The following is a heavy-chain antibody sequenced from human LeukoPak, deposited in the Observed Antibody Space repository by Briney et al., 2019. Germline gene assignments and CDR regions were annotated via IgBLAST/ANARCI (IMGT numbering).Heavy chain of an antibody. J-gene: IGHJ6*03. CDR3: ARGRNIMVRGAIGGETKYYYSYYMDV. CDR1: GGSISSSSYY. Sequence: SETLSLTCTVSGGSISSSSYYWGWIRQPPGKGLEWIGSIYHSGITYYNPSLKSRVTTSVDTSKNQLSLKLTSVTAADTALYYCARGRNIMVRGAIGGETKYYYSYYMDVWGKGTTVTVSS. V-gene: IGHV4-39*07. D-gene: IGHD3-10*01. CDR2: IYHSGIT.